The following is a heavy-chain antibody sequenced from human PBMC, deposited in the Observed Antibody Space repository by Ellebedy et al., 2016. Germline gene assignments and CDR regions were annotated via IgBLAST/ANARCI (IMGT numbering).Heavy chain of an antibody. CDR1: GGSFSGYY. D-gene: IGHD6-19*01. CDR2: INHSGST. V-gene: IGHV4-34*01. CDR3: ARVDAVAGTFDY. Sequence: SETLSLTCAVYGGSFSGYYWSWIRQPPGKGLEWIGEINHSGSTNYNPSLKSRVTISVDTSKNQFSLKLSSVTAADTAVYYCARVDAVAGTFDYWGQGTLVTVSS. J-gene: IGHJ4*02.